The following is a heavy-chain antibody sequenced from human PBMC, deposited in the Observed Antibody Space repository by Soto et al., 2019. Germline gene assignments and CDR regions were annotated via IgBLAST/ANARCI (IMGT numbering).Heavy chain of an antibody. J-gene: IGHJ5*02. CDR2: LKSRRAGVTS. D-gene: IGHD2-8*02. CDR3: TTDCGVRAYPLFWA. Sequence: EVQLVESGGGLVKPGGSLILSCAASGITFSNAWMGWVRQAPGKGLEWIGRLKSRRAGVTSDYAAPVKGRFSISKDDSKNTGDLQMNSMKIEDTAVYDCTTDCGVRAYPLFWAWGQGTLVTVSS. V-gene: IGHV3-15*01. CDR1: GITFSNAW.